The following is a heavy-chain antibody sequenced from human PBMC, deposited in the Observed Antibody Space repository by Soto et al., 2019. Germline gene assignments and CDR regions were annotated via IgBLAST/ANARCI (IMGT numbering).Heavy chain of an antibody. V-gene: IGHV4-59*01. CDR3: AGGPPSRHGDYSNWFDP. CDR1: GGSISSYY. J-gene: IGHJ5*02. Sequence: PSETLSLTCTVSGGSISSYYWSWIRQPPGKGLEWIGYIYNSGNTNYNPSLRSRVAISVDTSKSQISLNLSSVTAADTAVYYCAGGPPSRHGDYSNWFDPWGQGTLVTVSS. CDR2: IYNSGNT. D-gene: IGHD4-17*01.